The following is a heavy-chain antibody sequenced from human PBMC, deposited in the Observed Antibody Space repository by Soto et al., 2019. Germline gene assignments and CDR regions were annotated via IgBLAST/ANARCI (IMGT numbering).Heavy chain of an antibody. CDR1: GFSFRSYS. Sequence: LRLSCSGSGFSFRSYSMHWVRQSPEKGLEYVSHVSSDGDRIYYADSVKGRFIISRDNSKNMLYLELNNLSAEDTAVYHCAKNQGVELVPLATVDWFDPWGQGSVVTVSS. CDR3: AKNQGVELVPLATVDWFDP. CDR2: VSSDGDRI. J-gene: IGHJ5*02. D-gene: IGHD1-26*01. V-gene: IGHV3-64*04.